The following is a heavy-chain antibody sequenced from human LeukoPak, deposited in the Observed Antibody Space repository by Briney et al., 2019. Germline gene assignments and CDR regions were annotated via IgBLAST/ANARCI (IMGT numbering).Heavy chain of an antibody. Sequence: GGSLRLSCAASGFTFSSYSMNWVRQAPGKGLEWVSSISSSSSYIYYADSVKGRFTISRDNAKNSLYLQMNSLRAEDTAVYYCASVGSCSSPFDYWGQGTLVTVSS. D-gene: IGHD2-15*01. CDR1: GFTFSSYS. J-gene: IGHJ4*02. CDR3: ASVGSCSSPFDY. CDR2: ISSSSSYI. V-gene: IGHV3-21*01.